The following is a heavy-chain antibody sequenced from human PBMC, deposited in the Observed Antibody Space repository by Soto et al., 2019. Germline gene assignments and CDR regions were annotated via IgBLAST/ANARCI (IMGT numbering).Heavy chain of an antibody. CDR2: IYYSGST. CDR3: ARGGSGWYHFDD. D-gene: IGHD6-19*01. CDR1: GGSISSYY. Sequence: SETLSLTCTVSGGSISSYYWSWIRQPPGKGLEWIGYIYYSGSTNYNPSLKSRVTISVDTSKNQFSLKLSSVTAADTAVYYCARGGSGWYHFDDWGQGTLVTVSS. V-gene: IGHV4-59*01. J-gene: IGHJ4*02.